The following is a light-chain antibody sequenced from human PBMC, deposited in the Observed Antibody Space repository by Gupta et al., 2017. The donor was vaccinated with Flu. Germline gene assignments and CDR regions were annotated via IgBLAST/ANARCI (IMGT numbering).Light chain of an antibody. CDR1: QSVSSSY. J-gene: IGKJ2*01. CDR2: GAS. Sequence: LSLSPGERATLSCRASQSVSSSYLAWYQQKPGQAPRLLIYGASSRATGIPDRVSGSGSGTDFTLTISRLEPEDFAVFYCQHYGSSPPMYTFGQGTKLEIK. CDR3: QHYGSSPPMYT. V-gene: IGKV3-20*01.